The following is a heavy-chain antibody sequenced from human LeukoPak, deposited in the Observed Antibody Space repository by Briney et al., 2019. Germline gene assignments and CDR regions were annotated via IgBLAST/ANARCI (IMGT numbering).Heavy chain of an antibody. J-gene: IGHJ4*02. CDR1: GYTFTGYC. V-gene: IGHV1-2*02. Sequence: ASVKVSCKASGYTFTGYCMHWVRQAPGQGLEWMGWINPNSGGTNYAQKFQGRVTMTRDTSISTAYMELSRLRSDDTAVYYCARGHARGVAAAGTSFDYWGQGTLVTVSS. CDR2: INPNSGGT. D-gene: IGHD6-13*01. CDR3: ARGHARGVAAAGTSFDY.